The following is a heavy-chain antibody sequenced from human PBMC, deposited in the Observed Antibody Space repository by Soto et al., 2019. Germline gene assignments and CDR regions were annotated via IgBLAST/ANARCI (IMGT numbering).Heavy chain of an antibody. V-gene: IGHV4-31*03. CDR2: IYYSGST. CDR1: GGSISSGNSY. J-gene: IGHJ5*02. Sequence: SETLSLTCSVSGGSISSGNSYWNWIRQHPGKGLEWIGHIYYSGSTYYNPSLKSRVSISVDTSKNQFSLRLSSVTAADTAVYYCARDAGALYGGNSGWFDPWGRGNLVTVSS. D-gene: IGHD2-21*02. CDR3: ARDAGALYGGNSGWFDP.